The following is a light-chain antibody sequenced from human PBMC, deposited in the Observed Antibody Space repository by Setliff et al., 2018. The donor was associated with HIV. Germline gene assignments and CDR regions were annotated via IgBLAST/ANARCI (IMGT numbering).Light chain of an antibody. Sequence: QSVLTQPASVSGSPGQSITISCTGTTSDIGNFNLVSWYQQHPGKAPKLMICEVSKRPSGVSDRFSGSKSADTASLTISGLRAEDEADYYCSSYTSSSSYVFGTGTKVTVL. CDR1: TSDIGNFNL. CDR2: EVS. V-gene: IGLV2-14*02. J-gene: IGLJ1*01. CDR3: SSYTSSSSYV.